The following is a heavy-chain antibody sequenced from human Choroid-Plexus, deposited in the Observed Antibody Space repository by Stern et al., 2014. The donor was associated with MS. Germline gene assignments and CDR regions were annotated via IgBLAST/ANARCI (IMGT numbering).Heavy chain of an antibody. CDR2: VSYDGSNK. CDR1: GFTFGSCA. D-gene: IGHD2/OR15-2a*01. J-gene: IGHJ5*02. Sequence: VQLVESGGGVVQPGRPLRLSCVASGFTFGSCAMHWVRQAPGKGLEWVAGVSYDGSNKYYADSVKGRFTISRDNSQNTLYMQMSSLRPEDTAVYYCAKDRQYLTYFFDHWGQLSLVTVSS. CDR3: AKDRQYLTYFFDH. V-gene: IGHV3-30*18.